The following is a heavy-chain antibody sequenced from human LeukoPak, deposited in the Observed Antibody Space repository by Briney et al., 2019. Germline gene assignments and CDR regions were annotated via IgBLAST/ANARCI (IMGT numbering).Heavy chain of an antibody. V-gene: IGHV1-2*02. D-gene: IGHD3-3*01. J-gene: IGHJ4*02. CDR3: ARGSDFWSGKPLYFSDH. CDR2: IDPNSGGT. Sequence: ASVKVSCKASGYTFTGCYIHWIRQAPGQGLEWMGWIDPNSGGTNYAPKFQGRVTMTRDTSISTAYMELSRLRSNDTAMYFCARGSDFWSGKPLYFSDHWGQGNLVPVSS. CDR1: GYTFTGCY.